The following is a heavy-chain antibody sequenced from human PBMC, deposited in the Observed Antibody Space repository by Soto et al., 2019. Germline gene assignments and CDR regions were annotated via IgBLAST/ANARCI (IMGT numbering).Heavy chain of an antibody. CDR1: GFTFDDYA. J-gene: IGHJ3*01. CDR3: AKDKLVRGVISAFDL. Sequence: EVQLVESGGGLVQPGRSLRLSCAASGFTFDDYAMHWVLQAPGKGLEWVSGISWNRGSIGYEDSVKGRVTISKDHAKNALSLQMNSLKAEDTALYYCAKDKLVRGVISAFDLLGQGTMVTVSS. CDR2: ISWNRGSI. V-gene: IGHV3-9*01. D-gene: IGHD3-10*01.